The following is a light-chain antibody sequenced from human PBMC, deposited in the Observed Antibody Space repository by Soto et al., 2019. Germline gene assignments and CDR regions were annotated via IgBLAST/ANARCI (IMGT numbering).Light chain of an antibody. CDR2: LGS. V-gene: IGKV2-28*01. CDR1: QILVHSDGNTY. Sequence: EIVMTQPPLSSAVTLGQRASICCISIQILVHSDGNTYLTWLHVGPGQSPQLLIFLGSIRASGVPDRFSGSGSGTDFTLKISRVEAEDVGVYYCMQGLQTPWTFGQGTKVDIK. J-gene: IGKJ1*01. CDR3: MQGLQTPWT.